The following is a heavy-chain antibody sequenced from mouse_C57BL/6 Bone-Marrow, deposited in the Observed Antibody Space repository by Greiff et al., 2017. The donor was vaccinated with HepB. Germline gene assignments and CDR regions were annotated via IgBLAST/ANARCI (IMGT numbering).Heavy chain of an antibody. Sequence: EVQLKESGAELVKPGASVKLSCTASGFNIKDYYMHWVKQRTEQGLEWIGRIDPEDGETKYAPKFQGKATITADTSSTTAYLQLSSLTSEDTAVYYCARRLYGNPFAYWGQGTLVTVSA. CDR1: GFNIKDYY. CDR2: IDPEDGET. CDR3: ARRLYGNPFAY. V-gene: IGHV14-2*01. J-gene: IGHJ3*01. D-gene: IGHD2-1*01.